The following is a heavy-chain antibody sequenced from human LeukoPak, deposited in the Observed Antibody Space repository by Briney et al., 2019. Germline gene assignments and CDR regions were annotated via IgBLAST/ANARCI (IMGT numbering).Heavy chain of an antibody. CDR3: VRGSIDYDFWSGYGLDY. V-gene: IGHV4-30-4*08. CDR1: GGSISSGDYY. J-gene: IGHJ4*02. D-gene: IGHD3-3*01. CDR2: IYYSGST. Sequence: PSQTLSLTCTVSGGSISSGDYYWSWIRQPPGKGLEWIGYIYYSGSTYYNPSLKSRVTISVDTSKNQFSLKLSSVTAADTAVYYCVRGSIDYDFWSGYGLDYWGQGTLVTVSS.